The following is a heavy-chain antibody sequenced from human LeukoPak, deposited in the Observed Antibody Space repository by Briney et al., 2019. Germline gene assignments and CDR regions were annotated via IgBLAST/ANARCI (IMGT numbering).Heavy chain of an antibody. CDR1: GFTFNTYG. D-gene: IGHD3-9*01. CDR3: AKDPTQVDDILTGYAWPYFDY. CDR2: IQNDEIDK. V-gene: IGHV3-30*02. J-gene: IGHJ4*02. Sequence: PGGSLRLSCAASGFTFNTYGMHWVRQAPGKGLEWVAFIQNDEIDKFYADSVKGRFTISRDNSKNTLYLQMNSLRAEDTAVYYCAKDPTQVDDILTGYAWPYFDYWGQGTLVTVSS.